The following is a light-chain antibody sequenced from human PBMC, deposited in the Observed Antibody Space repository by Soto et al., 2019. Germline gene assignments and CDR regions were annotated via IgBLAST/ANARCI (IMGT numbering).Light chain of an antibody. CDR3: GTWDSSLSAYV. CDR2: ENN. J-gene: IGLJ1*01. V-gene: IGLV1-51*02. CDR1: SSNIGNNY. Sequence: QSVLTQPPSVSAAPGQKVTISCSGSSSNIGNNYVSWYQQLPGTAPKLLIYENNKRPSGIPDRFSGSKSGTSATVGITGLLTWDEDDYYCGTWDSSLSAYVFGTGTKLTVL.